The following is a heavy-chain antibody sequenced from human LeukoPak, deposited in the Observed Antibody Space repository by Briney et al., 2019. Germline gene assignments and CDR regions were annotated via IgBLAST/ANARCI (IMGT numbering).Heavy chain of an antibody. Sequence: PGGSLRLSCAASGFTFSSYAMHWVRQAPGKGLEWVAVISYDGSNKYYADSVKGRFTISRDNSKNTLYLQMNSLRAEDTAVYYCARDPMDSWSGYFDYWGQGTLVTVSS. CDR2: ISYDGSNK. J-gene: IGHJ4*02. D-gene: IGHD3-3*01. CDR3: ARDPMDSWSGYFDY. CDR1: GFTFSSYA. V-gene: IGHV3-30-3*01.